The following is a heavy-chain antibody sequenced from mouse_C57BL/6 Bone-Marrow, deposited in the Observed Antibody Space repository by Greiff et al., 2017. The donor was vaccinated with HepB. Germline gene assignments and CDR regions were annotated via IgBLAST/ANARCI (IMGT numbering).Heavy chain of an antibody. J-gene: IGHJ4*01. D-gene: IGHD2-5*01. CDR2: IWSGGST. CDR3: ARNSGYSNPYYAMDY. Sequence: VKLMESGPGLVQPSQSLSITCTVSGFSLTSYGVHWVRQSPGKGLEWLGVIWSGGSTDYNAAFISRLSISKDNSKSQVFFKMNSLQADDTAIYYCARNSGYSNPYYAMDYWGQGTSVTVSS. V-gene: IGHV2-2*01. CDR1: GFSLTSYG.